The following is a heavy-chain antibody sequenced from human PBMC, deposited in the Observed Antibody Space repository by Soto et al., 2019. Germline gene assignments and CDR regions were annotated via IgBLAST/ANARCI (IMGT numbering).Heavy chain of an antibody. J-gene: IGHJ5*02. Sequence: EVQLLESGGGLVQPGGSLRLSCAASGFTFSNYAMSWVRQAPGKGLEWVSGISGGGGSSYYAVSVKGRFAISRDNSKKALYLLIIRLRAEDTVVYYCAHSGGVDCHSCLFSWGQGTLVIVSS. CDR2: ISGGGGSS. CDR1: GFTFSNYA. CDR3: AHSGGVDCHSCLFS. D-gene: IGHD2-15*01. V-gene: IGHV3-23*01.